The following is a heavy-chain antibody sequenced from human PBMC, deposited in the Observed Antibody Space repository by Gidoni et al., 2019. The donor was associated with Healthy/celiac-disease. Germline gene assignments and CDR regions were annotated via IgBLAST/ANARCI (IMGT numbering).Heavy chain of an antibody. CDR2: ISYDGSNK. Sequence: QVQLVESGGGVVQPGRSLRLSCAASGFTFSSYGMHWVRQAPGKGLEWVAVISYDGSNKYYADSVKGRFTISRDNSKNTLYLQMNSLRAEDTAVYYCAKDDVWFGEFPMGGMDVWGQGTTVTVSS. J-gene: IGHJ6*02. CDR1: GFTFSSYG. D-gene: IGHD3-10*01. V-gene: IGHV3-30*18. CDR3: AKDDVWFGEFPMGGMDV.